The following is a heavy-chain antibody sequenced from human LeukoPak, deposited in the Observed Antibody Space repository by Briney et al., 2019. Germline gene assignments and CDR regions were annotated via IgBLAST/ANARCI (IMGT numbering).Heavy chain of an antibody. D-gene: IGHD3-22*01. CDR1: GFTFSSYA. CDR3: AKAAPNYYDSSGYHNWFDP. Sequence: PGGSLRLSCAASGFTFSSYAMSWVRQAPGKGLEWVSAISGSGGSTYYADSVKGRFTISRDNSKNTLYLQMNSLRAEDTAVYYCAKAAPNYYDSSGYHNWFDPWGQGTLVTVSS. V-gene: IGHV3-23*01. J-gene: IGHJ5*02. CDR2: ISGSGGST.